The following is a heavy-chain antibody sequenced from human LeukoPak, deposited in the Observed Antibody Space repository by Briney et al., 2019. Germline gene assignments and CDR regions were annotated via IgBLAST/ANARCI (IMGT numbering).Heavy chain of an antibody. CDR1: GGSISSYY. CDR3: VGWQQLLLDY. CDR2: VHYSGDT. D-gene: IGHD6-13*01. J-gene: IGHJ4*02. V-gene: IGHV4-59*01. Sequence: PSETLSLTCTVSGGSISSYYWSWIRQPPGKGLEWIGYVHYSGDTNYNPSLKSRVAMSVDTSKNQFSLKLISVTAADTAVYYCVGWQQLLLDYWPQGTLVTVSS.